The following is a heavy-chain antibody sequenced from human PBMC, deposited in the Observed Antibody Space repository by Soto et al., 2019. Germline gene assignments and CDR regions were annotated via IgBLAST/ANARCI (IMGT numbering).Heavy chain of an antibody. Sequence: SDTLSLTCSVSGGSVSDKTYYWSWIRQPPGKRLEWIGYVYYSGTTNYNPSLKSRVTISVDLSKNRFSLRLSSVTTADTALYYCARTTAVPNTLRSRYFFDYWGQGTLVTVSS. CDR1: GGSVSDKTYY. CDR3: ARTTAVPNTLRSRYFFDY. V-gene: IGHV4-61*01. D-gene: IGHD4-17*01. CDR2: VYYSGTT. J-gene: IGHJ4*02.